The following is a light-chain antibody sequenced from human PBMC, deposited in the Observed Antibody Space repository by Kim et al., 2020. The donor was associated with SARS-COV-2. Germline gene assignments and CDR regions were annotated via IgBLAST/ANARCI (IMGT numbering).Light chain of an antibody. V-gene: IGLV2-14*04. CDR3: CSYTSTRTYV. CDR1: SSDVGGYNY. CDR2: DVI. J-gene: IGLJ1*01. Sequence: GQSITISCTGTSSDVGGYNYVSWYQQHPGEAPKLIIYDVINRPSGVSNRFSGSKSANTASLTISGLQSEDEADYYCCSYTSTRTYVFGTGTKVTVL.